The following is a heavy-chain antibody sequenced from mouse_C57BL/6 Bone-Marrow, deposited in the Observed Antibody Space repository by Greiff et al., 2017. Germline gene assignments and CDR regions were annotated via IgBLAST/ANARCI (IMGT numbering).Heavy chain of an antibody. CDR1: GYTFTDHT. CDR2: IYPRDGST. V-gene: IGHV1-78*01. D-gene: IGHD2-4*01. Sequence: VQLQQSDAELVKPGASVKISCKVSGYTFTDHTIHWMKQRPAQGLAWIGYIYPRDGSTKYNEKFKGKATLTADKSSSTAYMQLNSLTSEDSAVYFCAIRNYDDDDWYGYVWGTGTTGTVSS. CDR3: AIRNYDDDDWYGYV. J-gene: IGHJ1*03.